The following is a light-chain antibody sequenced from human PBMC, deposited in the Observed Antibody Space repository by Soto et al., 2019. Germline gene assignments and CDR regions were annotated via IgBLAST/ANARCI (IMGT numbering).Light chain of an antibody. J-gene: IGKJ1*01. CDR1: QSVTSSY. CDR2: GAS. CDR3: QQYVRAPWT. V-gene: IGKV3-20*01. Sequence: EIVSTPSPGTLSLSPGERATLSCSASQSVTSSYLAWYQQKPGQAPRLVMYGASIRTSGIPDRFSGSGSGTDFTLTISRLEPEDFAVYYCQQYVRAPWTVGQGPKVDI.